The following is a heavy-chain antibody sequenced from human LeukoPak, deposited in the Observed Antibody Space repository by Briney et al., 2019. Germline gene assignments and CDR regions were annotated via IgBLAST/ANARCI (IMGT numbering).Heavy chain of an antibody. CDR2: IWYDGSNK. Sequence: GGSLGLSCAASGFTFSSYGMHWVRQAPGKGLEWVAVIWYDGSNKYYADSVKGRFTISRDNSKNTLYLQMNSLRAEDTAVYYCAKDRGSSTDYFDYWGQGTLVTVSS. V-gene: IGHV3-33*06. J-gene: IGHJ4*02. CDR1: GFTFSSYG. D-gene: IGHD3-10*01. CDR3: AKDRGSSTDYFDY.